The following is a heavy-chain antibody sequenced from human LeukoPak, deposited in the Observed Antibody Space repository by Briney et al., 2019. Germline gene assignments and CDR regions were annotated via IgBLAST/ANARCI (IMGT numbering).Heavy chain of an antibody. D-gene: IGHD2-2*01. CDR1: GYTFTSYG. Sequence: ASVKVSCKASGYTFTSYGISWVRLAPGQGLEWMGWISAYNGNTNYAQKLQGRVTMTTDTSTSTAYMELRSLRSDDTAAYYCARGTPLGYCSSTSCYEFDYWGQGTLVTVSS. J-gene: IGHJ4*02. V-gene: IGHV1-18*01. CDR2: ISAYNGNT. CDR3: ARGTPLGYCSSTSCYEFDY.